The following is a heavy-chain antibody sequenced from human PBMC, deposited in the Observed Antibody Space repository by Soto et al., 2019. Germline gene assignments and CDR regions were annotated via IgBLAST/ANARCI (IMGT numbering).Heavy chain of an antibody. CDR2: IYYSGST. V-gene: IGHV4-39*01. D-gene: IGHD6-13*01. CDR1: GGSISSSSYY. CDR3: ARLVGNSSSSWARGADY. J-gene: IGHJ4*02. Sequence: PSETLSLTCTVSGGSISSSSYYWGWIRQPPGKGLEWIGSIYYSGSTYYNPSLKSRVTISVDTSKNQFSLKLSSVTAADTAVYYCARLVGNSSSSWARGADYWGQGTLVTVSS.